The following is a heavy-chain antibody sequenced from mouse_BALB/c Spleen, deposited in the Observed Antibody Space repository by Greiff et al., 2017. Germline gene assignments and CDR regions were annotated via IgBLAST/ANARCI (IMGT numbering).Heavy chain of an antibody. CDR2: INPNNGGT. V-gene: IGHV1-18*01. Sequence: EVQLQQSGPELVKPGASVKIPCKASGYTFTDYNMDWVKQSHGKSLEWIGDINPNNGGTIYNQKFKGKATLTVDKSSSTAYMELRSLTSEDTAVYYCARDWYGSSYKYAMDYWGQGTSVTVSS. CDR3: ARDWYGSSYKYAMDY. D-gene: IGHD1-1*01. CDR1: GYTFTDYN. J-gene: IGHJ4*01.